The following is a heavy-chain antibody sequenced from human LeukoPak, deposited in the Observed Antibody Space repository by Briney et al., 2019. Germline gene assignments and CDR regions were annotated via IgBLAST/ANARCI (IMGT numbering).Heavy chain of an antibody. CDR1: GFTFSDYY. D-gene: IGHD6-19*01. Sequence: GGSLRLSCAASGFTFSDYYMSWIRQAPGKGLEWVSYISSSGSTIYYADSVKGRFTISRDNAKNSLYLQMNSLRAEDTAVYYCARGSGGSSGRFHRFNYYYYMDVWGKGTTVTVSS. CDR2: ISSSGSTI. J-gene: IGHJ6*03. V-gene: IGHV3-11*01. CDR3: ARGSGGSSGRFHRFNYYYYMDV.